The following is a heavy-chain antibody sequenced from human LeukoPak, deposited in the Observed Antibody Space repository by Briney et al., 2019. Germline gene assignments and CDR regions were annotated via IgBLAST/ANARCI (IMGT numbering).Heavy chain of an antibody. J-gene: IGHJ4*02. CDR1: GFTFSSFW. Sequence: GGSLRLSCAASGFTFSSFWMGWVRQAPGKGLEWVANIKQDGTEKQYADSVRGRFTISRDNAKNSLYLQMSSLRAEDTAVYYCARGTVVATATAITFFDDWGQGTLVTVSS. D-gene: IGHD2-2*01. V-gene: IGHV3-7*01. CDR3: ARGTVVATATAITFFDD. CDR2: IKQDGTEK.